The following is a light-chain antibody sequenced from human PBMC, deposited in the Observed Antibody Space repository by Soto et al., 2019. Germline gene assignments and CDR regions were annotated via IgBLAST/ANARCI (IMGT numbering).Light chain of an antibody. CDR3: SSYASSSTHNYV. J-gene: IGLJ1*01. CDR1: SRDVGGYNY. Sequence: QSALTQPASVSGSPGQSITISCTGTSRDVGGYNYVSWYQQHPGKAPKLTIYEVSNRPSGVSNRFSGSKSGNTASLTISGLQAEDEADYYCSSYASSSTHNYVFGTGTKVTVL. CDR2: EVS. V-gene: IGLV2-14*01.